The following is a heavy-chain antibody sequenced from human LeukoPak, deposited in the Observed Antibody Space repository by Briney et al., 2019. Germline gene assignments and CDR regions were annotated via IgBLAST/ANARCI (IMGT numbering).Heavy chain of an antibody. CDR3: ASKLLWFGELSDDAFDI. Sequence: GGSLRLSCAASGFTVSSNYMSWVRQAPGKGLEWVSVIYSGGSTYYADSVKGRFTVSRDNSKNTLYLQMNSLRAEDTAVYYCASKLLWFGELSDDAFDIWGQGTMVTVSS. CDR1: GFTVSSNY. V-gene: IGHV3-53*01. D-gene: IGHD3-10*01. J-gene: IGHJ3*02. CDR2: IYSGGST.